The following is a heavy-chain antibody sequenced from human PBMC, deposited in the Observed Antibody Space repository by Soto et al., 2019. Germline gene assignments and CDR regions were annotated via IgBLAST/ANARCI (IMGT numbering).Heavy chain of an antibody. CDR2: ISSSSSTI. V-gene: IGHV3-48*01. Sequence: GGSLRLSCAASGFTFSSYSMNWVRQAPGKGLEWVSSISSSSSTIYYADSVKGRFTISRDNAKNSLYLQMNSLRAEDTAVYYCASPPQYSSSWYPAEYFQHWGQGTLVTVSS. J-gene: IGHJ1*01. CDR1: GFTFSSYS. CDR3: ASPPQYSSSWYPAEYFQH. D-gene: IGHD6-13*01.